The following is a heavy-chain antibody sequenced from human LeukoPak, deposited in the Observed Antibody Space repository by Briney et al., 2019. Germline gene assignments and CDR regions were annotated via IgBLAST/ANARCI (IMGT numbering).Heavy chain of an antibody. Sequence: GGSLRLSCAASGFTFSSYSMNWVRQAPGKGLEWVSYISSSSSTIYYADSVKDRFTISRDNAKNSLYLQMNSLRAEDTAVYYCARVGYDFDYWGQGTLVTVSS. V-gene: IGHV3-48*01. J-gene: IGHJ4*02. CDR2: ISSSSSTI. CDR1: GFTFSSYS. CDR3: ARVGYDFDY. D-gene: IGHD2-8*01.